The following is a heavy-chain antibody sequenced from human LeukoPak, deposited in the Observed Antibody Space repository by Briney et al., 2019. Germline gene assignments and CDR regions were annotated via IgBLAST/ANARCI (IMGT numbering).Heavy chain of an antibody. Sequence: ASVKVSCKASGYTFDNYDINWVRQAPGQGLEWMGWINPNSGGTNYAQKFQGRVTMTRDTSISTAYMELSRLRSDDTAVYYCARPLLPYCTNGVCYEAGRLWFDPWGQGTLVTVSS. D-gene: IGHD2-8*01. CDR3: ARPLLPYCTNGVCYEAGRLWFDP. CDR2: INPNSGGT. J-gene: IGHJ5*02. CDR1: GYTFDNYD. V-gene: IGHV1-2*02.